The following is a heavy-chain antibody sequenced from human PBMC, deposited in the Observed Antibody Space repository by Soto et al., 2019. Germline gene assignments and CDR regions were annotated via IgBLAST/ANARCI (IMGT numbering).Heavy chain of an antibody. Sequence: GGSLRLSCAASGFTFSSYAMDWVRQGPGKGLEWVAVVSIGGSTHYADSVRGRFTISRDNSKNTLSLQMNSLTAEDTAVYFCAKRRGAGGHFDYWGQGALVTVSS. D-gene: IGHD2-15*01. J-gene: IGHJ4*02. CDR2: VSIGGST. CDR1: GFTFSSYA. CDR3: AKRRGAGGHFDY. V-gene: IGHV3-23*01.